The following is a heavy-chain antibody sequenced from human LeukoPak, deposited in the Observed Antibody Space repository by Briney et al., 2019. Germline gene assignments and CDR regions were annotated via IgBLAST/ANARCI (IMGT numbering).Heavy chain of an antibody. CDR2: ISYDGSNK. D-gene: IGHD2-2*01. CDR3: AREGDIVVEPAAIDTFDI. V-gene: IGHV3-30-3*01. Sequence: PGRSLRLSCAASGFTFSSYAMHWVRQAPGKGLEWVAVISYDGSNKYYADSVKGRFTISRDNSKNTLYLQMNSLRAEDTAVYYCAREGDIVVEPAAIDTFDIWGQGTMVTVSS. CDR1: GFTFSSYA. J-gene: IGHJ3*02.